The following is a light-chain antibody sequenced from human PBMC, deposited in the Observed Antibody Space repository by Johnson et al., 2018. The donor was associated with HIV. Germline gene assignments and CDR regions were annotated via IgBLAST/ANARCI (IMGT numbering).Light chain of an antibody. V-gene: IGLV1-51*01. J-gene: IGLJ1*01. CDR1: YSNIEHNY. CDR2: GTT. Sequence: QSVLTQSPSVSAAAGQKVTISCSGTYSNIEHNYVSWYQQLPGTAPKLLIYGTTKRPSGIPDRFSGSKSGTSSSLGITGLQTGDEADYYCGTWDSSQSAGVFGTGTKVTVL. CDR3: GTWDSSQSAGV.